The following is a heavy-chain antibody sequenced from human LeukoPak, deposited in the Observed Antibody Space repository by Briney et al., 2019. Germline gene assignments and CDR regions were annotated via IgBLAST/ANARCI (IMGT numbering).Heavy chain of an antibody. D-gene: IGHD2/OR15-2a*01. CDR3: AKCRRLFYRKSTKSYDYYYYNMDV. Sequence: GGSLRLSCAASGFTFSSYAMSWVRQAPGKGLEWVSAISGSGGSTYYADSVKGRFTISRDNSKNTLYLQMNSLRAEDTAVYYYAKCRRLFYRKSTKSYDYYYYNMDVWGKGTTVTVSS. V-gene: IGHV3-23*01. CDR2: ISGSGGST. J-gene: IGHJ6*03. CDR1: GFTFSSYA.